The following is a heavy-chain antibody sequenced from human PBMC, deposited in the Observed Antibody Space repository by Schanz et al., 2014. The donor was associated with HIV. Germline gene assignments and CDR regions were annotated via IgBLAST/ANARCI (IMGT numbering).Heavy chain of an antibody. CDR2: INTNGGGT. CDR3: AREKMDTGGLDV. J-gene: IGHJ6*02. Sequence: QVQLVQSGAEVKKPGASVKASCKASGYSFTGYYIHWVRQAPGQGLQWMGVINTNGGGTSDALRGRVIITRDTSTSTVYMHLSNMRFEDSAVYYCAREKMDTGGLDVWGQGTTVTVSS. V-gene: IGHV1-46*01. CDR1: GYSFTGYY.